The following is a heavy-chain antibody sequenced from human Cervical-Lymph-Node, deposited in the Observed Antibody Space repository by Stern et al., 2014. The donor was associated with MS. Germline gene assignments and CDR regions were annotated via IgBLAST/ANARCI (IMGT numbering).Heavy chain of an antibody. Sequence: QVQLVESGPGLVKPSQTLSLTCTVSGGSISSGGYYWSWIRQHPGKGLGWVGYIYYSGSTYYNPSLKSRVTISVDTSKNQFSLKLSSVTAADTAVYYCARAFYSGSYYGNYFDYWGQGTLVTVSS. CDR1: GGSISSGGYY. CDR3: ARAFYSGSYYGNYFDY. D-gene: IGHD1-26*01. V-gene: IGHV4-31*03. J-gene: IGHJ4*02. CDR2: IYYSGST.